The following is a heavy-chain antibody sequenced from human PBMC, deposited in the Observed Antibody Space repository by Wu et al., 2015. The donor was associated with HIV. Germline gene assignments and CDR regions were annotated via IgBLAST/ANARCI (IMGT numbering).Heavy chain of an antibody. CDR1: GYTFTGYY. Sequence: QVQLVQSGAEVKKPGASVKVSCKASGYTFTGYYMHWVRQAPGQGLEWMGWISVYNGNTNYAQKLQGRVTMTTDTSTSTAYMELRSLRSDDTAVYYCASVSQRFLVTRYYYYYMDVWGKGTTVTVSS. CDR2: ISVYNGNT. V-gene: IGHV1-18*04. D-gene: IGHD3-3*01. CDR3: ASVSQRFLVTRYYYYYMDV. J-gene: IGHJ6*03.